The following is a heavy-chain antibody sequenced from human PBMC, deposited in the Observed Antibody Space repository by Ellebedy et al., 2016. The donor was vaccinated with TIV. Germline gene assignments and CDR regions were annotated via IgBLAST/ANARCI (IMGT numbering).Heavy chain of an antibody. V-gene: IGHV1-8*01. D-gene: IGHD2/OR15-2a*01. CDR1: GYTFTSYD. CDR2: MNPNSGNT. CDR3: ARGQIFPIKAPDY. J-gene: IGHJ4*02. Sequence: AASVQVSCKASGYTFTSYDINWVRRATGQGLEWMGRMNPNSGNTGYAQKFQGRVTMTRNTSISKAYMELSSLRSEDTAVYYCARGQIFPIKAPDYWGQGTLVTVSS.